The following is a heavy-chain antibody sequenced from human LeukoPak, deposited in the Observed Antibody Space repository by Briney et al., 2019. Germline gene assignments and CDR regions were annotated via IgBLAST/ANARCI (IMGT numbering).Heavy chain of an antibody. CDR2: INPNSGGT. D-gene: IGHD1-26*01. V-gene: IGHV1-2*02. J-gene: IGHJ3*02. Sequence: GASVKVSCKASGYTFTGYYMHWVRQAPGQGLEWMGWINPNSGGTNYAQKFQGRVTMTRDTSISTAYMELSRLRSDDTAVYYCASLTNWGATGSDAFDIWGQGTMVTVSS. CDR3: ASLTNWGATGSDAFDI. CDR1: GYTFTGYY.